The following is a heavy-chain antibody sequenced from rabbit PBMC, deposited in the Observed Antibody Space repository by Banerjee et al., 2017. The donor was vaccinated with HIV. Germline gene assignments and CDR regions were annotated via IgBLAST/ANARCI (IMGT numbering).Heavy chain of an antibody. J-gene: IGHJ4*01. CDR1: GFSFSSGYD. V-gene: IGHV1S45*01. Sequence: QEQLVESGGGLVQPEGSLTLTCTASGFSFSSGYDMCWVRQAPGKRPEWIACIYIGDGSTYYASWAKGRFTISKTSSTTVTLQMTSLTAADTATYFCARGYGGYAGYDYANLWGPGTLVTVS. D-gene: IGHD4-2*01. CDR3: ARGYGGYAGYDYANL. CDR2: IYIGDGST.